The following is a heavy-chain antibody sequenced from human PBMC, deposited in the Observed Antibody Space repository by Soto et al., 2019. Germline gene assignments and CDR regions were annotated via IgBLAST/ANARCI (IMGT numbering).Heavy chain of an antibody. CDR3: ARGGFDYPS. J-gene: IGHJ5*02. Sequence: QVQLLQSGGGLVKPGGSLRLSCAASGFTFSSSYMSWIRQAPGKGLEWVSSISSSGVSMYSADSVKGRVTISRDNANISLYLQLNRLRAEDAAVYCCARGGFDYPSWAQGALVSVSP. V-gene: IGHV3-11*01. D-gene: IGHD3-10*01. CDR1: GFTFSSSY. CDR2: ISSSGVSM.